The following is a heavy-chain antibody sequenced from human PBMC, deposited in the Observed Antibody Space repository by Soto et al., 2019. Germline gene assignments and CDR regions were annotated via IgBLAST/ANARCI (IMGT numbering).Heavy chain of an antibody. CDR2: IYSGGTT. J-gene: IGHJ6*02. CDR1: GFTVSSNY. V-gene: IGHV3-53*02. Sequence: EVQLVETGGGLIQPGGSVRLSCAASGFTVSSNYMSWVRQAPGKGLEWVSVIYSGGTTYYADSVKGRFTISRDNSKNTLYLQMNRLRAEDTAVYYCARGQFYYAMDVWGQGTTVTFSS. CDR3: ARGQFYYAMDV.